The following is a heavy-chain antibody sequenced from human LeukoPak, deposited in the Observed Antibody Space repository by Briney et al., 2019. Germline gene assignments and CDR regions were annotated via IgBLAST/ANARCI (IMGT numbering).Heavy chain of an antibody. J-gene: IGHJ4*02. D-gene: IGHD2-2*01. CDR3: ATSAAVRLFDY. V-gene: IGHV3-53*01. Sequence: PGGSLRLSCEGSGFTVSSNYMSWVRQAPGKGLEWVSVIYSGGSTYYAGSVKGRFTISKDNSKNTLYLQMNSLRAGDTAVYYCATSAAVRLFDYWGQGALVTVSS. CDR2: IYSGGST. CDR1: GFTVSSNY.